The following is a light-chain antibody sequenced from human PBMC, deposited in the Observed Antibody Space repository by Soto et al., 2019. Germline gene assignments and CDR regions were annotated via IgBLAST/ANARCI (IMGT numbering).Light chain of an antibody. CDR2: EVN. CDR3: SSYAGSSDFEL. Sequence: QSALTQPPSASGSPGQSVTISCTGTSSDVGGYDYVSWYQHHPGKAPKLMLSEVNKRPSGVPVRFSGSKSGNTASLTVSGLQAEEEEAYYCSSYAGSSDFELFGGGTKVTVL. J-gene: IGLJ3*02. CDR1: SSDVGGYDY. V-gene: IGLV2-8*01.